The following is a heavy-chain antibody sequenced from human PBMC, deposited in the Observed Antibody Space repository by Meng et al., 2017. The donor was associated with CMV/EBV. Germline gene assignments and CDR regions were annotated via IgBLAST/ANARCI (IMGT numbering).Heavy chain of an antibody. V-gene: IGHV4-39*07. J-gene: IGHJ4*02. D-gene: IGHD3-22*01. CDR3: ARDPPYYYDSSAPWDY. CDR1: GGSISSSSYY. Sequence: SETLSLTCTVSGGSISSSSYYWGWIRQPPGKGLEWIGSIYYSGSTYYNPSLKSRVTISVDTSKNQFSLKLSSVTAADTAVYYCARDPPYYYDSSAPWDYWGQGTLVTVSS. CDR2: IYYSGST.